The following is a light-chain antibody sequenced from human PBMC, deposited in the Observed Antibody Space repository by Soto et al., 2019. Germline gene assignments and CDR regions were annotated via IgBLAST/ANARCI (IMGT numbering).Light chain of an antibody. CDR2: GAS. Sequence: IVMTQSPSTLSVSPGERDTLSCRASQSVSSNLAWYQQKPGQAPRLLIYGASTRATGIPARFSGSGSGTEFTLTISSLQSEDFAVYYCQQYNNWPWTFGQGTKVDIK. J-gene: IGKJ1*01. CDR3: QQYNNWPWT. CDR1: QSVSSN. V-gene: IGKV3-15*01.